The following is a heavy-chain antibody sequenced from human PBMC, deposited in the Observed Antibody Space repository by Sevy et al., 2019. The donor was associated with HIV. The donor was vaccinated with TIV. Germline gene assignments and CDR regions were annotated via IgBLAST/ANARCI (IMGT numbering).Heavy chain of an antibody. CDR2: LSQGGGGK. J-gene: IGHJ4*02. D-gene: IGHD5-18*01. CDR3: VREGVGGYSYSLDC. CDR1: GFNFNNAW. V-gene: IGHV3-7*01. Sequence: GGSLRLSCVASGFNFNNAWMSWVRQAPGKGLEWVATLSQGGGGKYDVDSVKGGFTISRDNAKNSLYLQINSLRAEDTAVYYWVREGVGGYSYSLDCWGQGTLVTVSS.